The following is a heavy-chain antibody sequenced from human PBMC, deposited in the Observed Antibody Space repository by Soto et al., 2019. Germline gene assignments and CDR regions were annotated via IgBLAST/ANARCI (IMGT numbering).Heavy chain of an antibody. V-gene: IGHV4-39*01. J-gene: IGHJ4*02. CDR1: GGSISSSSYY. Sequence: SETLSLTCTVSGGSISSSSYYWGWIRQPPGKGLEWIGSIYYSGSTYYNPSLKSRVTISVDTSKNQFSLKLSSVTAADTAVYYCAIHGIMRTFDYWGQGTLVTVSS. D-gene: IGHD1-1*01. CDR2: IYYSGST. CDR3: AIHGIMRTFDY.